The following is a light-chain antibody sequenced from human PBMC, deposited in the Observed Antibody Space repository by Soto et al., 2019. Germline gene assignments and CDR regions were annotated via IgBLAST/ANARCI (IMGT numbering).Light chain of an antibody. Sequence: DIVMTQSPDSLAESLGERATINCKSSQSVLYSSNNKNYLAWYQQKPGQPPKLLIYWASTRESGVPDRFSGSGSGTDLTLTISSLQAEDVAVYYCQQYYSTPFTFGPGTKVDLK. CDR3: QQYYSTPFT. CDR1: QSVLYSSNNKNY. J-gene: IGKJ3*01. CDR2: WAS. V-gene: IGKV4-1*01.